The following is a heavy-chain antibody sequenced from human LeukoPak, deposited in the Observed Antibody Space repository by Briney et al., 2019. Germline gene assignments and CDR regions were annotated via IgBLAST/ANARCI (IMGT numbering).Heavy chain of an antibody. CDR1: GGSISRYY. V-gene: IGHV4-59*08. J-gene: IGHJ4*02. Sequence: SETLSLTCTVSGGSISRYYWSWIRQPPGKGLGWIGYVYYSASTNYNPSLKSRVTISVDTSKNQFSLKLSSVTAADTAVYYCAKYTGTYFDYWGQGTLVTVSS. D-gene: IGHD7-27*01. CDR3: AKYTGTYFDY. CDR2: VYYSAST.